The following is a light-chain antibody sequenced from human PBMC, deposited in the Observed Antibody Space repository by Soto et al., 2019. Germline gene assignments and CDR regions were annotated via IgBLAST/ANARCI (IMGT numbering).Light chain of an antibody. J-gene: IGLJ2*01. CDR3: SSYTTRSTLV. CDR2: DVT. CDR1: SSDVGAYDF. Sequence: QSALTQPASVSGSPGQSITISCTWTSSDVGAYDFVSWYQHSPGKAPKLVTFDVTHRPPGISDRFSGSKSANTASLTISGLQAEDEAFYYCSSYTTRSTLVFGGGTKLTVL. V-gene: IGLV2-14*01.